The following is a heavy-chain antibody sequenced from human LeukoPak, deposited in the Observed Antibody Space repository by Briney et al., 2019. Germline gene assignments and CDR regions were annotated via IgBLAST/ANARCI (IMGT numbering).Heavy chain of an antibody. CDR1: GFTFSSYG. D-gene: IGHD6-13*01. CDR3: AKDSGIYSSSWYGIDY. V-gene: IGHV3-30*02. Sequence: GGSLRLSCAASGFTFSSYGMHWVRQAPGKGLEWVAFIRYDGSNKYYADSVKGRFTISRDNSKNTLYLQMNSLRAEDTAVYYCAKDSGIYSSSWYGIDYWGQGTLVTVSS. J-gene: IGHJ4*02. CDR2: IRYDGSNK.